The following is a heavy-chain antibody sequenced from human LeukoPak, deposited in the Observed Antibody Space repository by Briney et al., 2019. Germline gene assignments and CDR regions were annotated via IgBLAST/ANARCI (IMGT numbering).Heavy chain of an antibody. D-gene: IGHD2-21*02. J-gene: IGHJ4*02. CDR3: ARVVLDRGGDCYTYYFDY. V-gene: IGHV1-18*01. CDR1: GYTFTSYG. CDR2: ISAYNGNT. Sequence: GASVKVSCKASGYTFTSYGISWVRQAPGQGLEWMGWISAYNGNTNYAQKLQGRVTMTTDTSTGTAYMELRSLRSDDTAVYYCARVVLDRGGDCYTYYFDYWGQGTLVTVSS.